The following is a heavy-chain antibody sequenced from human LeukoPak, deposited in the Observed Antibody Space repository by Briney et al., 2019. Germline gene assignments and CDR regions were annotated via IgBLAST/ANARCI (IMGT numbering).Heavy chain of an antibody. V-gene: IGHV4-59*01. Sequence: SETLSLTCTVSGGSISSYYWRWIRQPPGKGLEWIGYIYYSGSTNYNPSLKSRVTISVDTSKNQFSLKLSSVTAADTAVYYCARESRGYSYGAYFDYWGQGTLVTVSS. CDR1: GGSISSYY. D-gene: IGHD5-18*01. J-gene: IGHJ4*02. CDR3: ARESRGYSYGAYFDY. CDR2: IYYSGST.